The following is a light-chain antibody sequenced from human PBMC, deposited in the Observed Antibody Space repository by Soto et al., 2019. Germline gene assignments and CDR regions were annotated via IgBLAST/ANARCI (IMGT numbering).Light chain of an antibody. Sequence: EIVLTQSPGTLSLSPGERATLSCRASQSVSSSFLAWYQQKPGQAPRLLIYGASSRATGILDRFSGSGSGTAFTLTISRLEPEDVAVYYCQQYGSSPLTFGGGTKVEIK. CDR2: GAS. V-gene: IGKV3-20*01. CDR3: QQYGSSPLT. J-gene: IGKJ4*01. CDR1: QSVSSSF.